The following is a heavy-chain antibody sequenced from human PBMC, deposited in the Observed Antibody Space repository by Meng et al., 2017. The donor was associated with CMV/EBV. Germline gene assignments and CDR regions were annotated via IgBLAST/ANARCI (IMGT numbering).Heavy chain of an antibody. CDR1: GFNCSSSW. CDR3: ARGVPVLYDFCSGSFDY. V-gene: IGHV3-74*01. D-gene: IGHD3-3*01. Sequence: LVGSGGLLVQLCVHRVHSLAVSGFNCSSSWMCSFCQGTGKGSVWGPRINSDGSSTSYADSVQGLFTIVRDNVKNTLYLQMHRLRAEDTAVDYFARGVPVLYDFCSGSFDYWGQGTLVTVSS. CDR2: INSDGSST. J-gene: IGHJ4*02.